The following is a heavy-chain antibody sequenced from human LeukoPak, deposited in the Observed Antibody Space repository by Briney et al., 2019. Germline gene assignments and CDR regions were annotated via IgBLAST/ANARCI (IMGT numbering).Heavy chain of an antibody. CDR2: IYYSGST. D-gene: IGHD3-3*01. Sequence: SETLSLTCTVSGGSISSYYWSWIRQLPGKGLEWIGYIYYSGSTNYNPSLKSRVTISVDTSKNQFSLKLSSVTAADTAVYYCARGHYDFWSGYYSYWGQGTLVTVSS. CDR3: ARGHYDFWSGYYSY. V-gene: IGHV4-59*01. J-gene: IGHJ4*02. CDR1: GGSISSYY.